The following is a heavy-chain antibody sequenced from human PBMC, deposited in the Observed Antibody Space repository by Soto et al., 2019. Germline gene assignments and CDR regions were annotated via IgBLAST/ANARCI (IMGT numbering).Heavy chain of an antibody. CDR3: AGRTTVVSETFDY. CDR1: GGSISSGGYY. D-gene: IGHD4-17*01. J-gene: IGHJ4*02. CDR2: IYYSGST. V-gene: IGHV4-31*03. Sequence: ASETLSLTCTVSGGSISSGGYYWSWIRQHPGKGLEWIGYIYYSGSTYYNPSLKSRVTISVDTSKNQFSLKLSSVTAADTAVYYCAGRTTVVSETFDYWGQGTLVTVSS.